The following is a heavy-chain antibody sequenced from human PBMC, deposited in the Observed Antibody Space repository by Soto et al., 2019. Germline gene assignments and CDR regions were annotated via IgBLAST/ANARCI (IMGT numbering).Heavy chain of an antibody. CDR1: GYTFTSYG. V-gene: IGHV1-18*01. J-gene: IGHJ4*02. CDR3: ARDVSILDWNYDLGY. Sequence: QVQLVQSGAEVKKPGASVKVSCKASGYTFTSYGISWVRQAPGQGLEWMGWISAYNGNTNYAQKLQGRVTMTTDTSTSTAYMELSILRSDDTAVYYCARDVSILDWNYDLGYWGQGTLVTVSS. D-gene: IGHD1-7*01. CDR2: ISAYNGNT.